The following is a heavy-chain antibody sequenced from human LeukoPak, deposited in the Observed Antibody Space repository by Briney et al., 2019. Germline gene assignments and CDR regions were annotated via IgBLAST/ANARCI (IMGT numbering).Heavy chain of an antibody. CDR3: ARDWGYYYYYGMDV. J-gene: IGHJ6*02. V-gene: IGHV3-21*01. CDR1: GFTFSSYS. CDR2: ISSSSSYI. D-gene: IGHD3-16*01. Sequence: GGSLRLSCAASGFTFSSYSMNWVRQAPGKGPEWVSSISSSSSYIYYADSVKGRFTLSRDNAKNSLYLQMNSLRAEDTAVYYCARDWGYYYYYGMDVWGQGTTVTVSS.